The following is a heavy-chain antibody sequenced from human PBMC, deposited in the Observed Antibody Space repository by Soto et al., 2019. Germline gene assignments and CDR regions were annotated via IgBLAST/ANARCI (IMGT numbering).Heavy chain of an antibody. D-gene: IGHD1-26*01. CDR3: AHSRLVGATVAFDI. V-gene: IGHV2-5*02. CDR2: IYWDDDK. J-gene: IGHJ3*02. Sequence: QITLKESGPTLVKPTQTLTLTCTFSGFSLSTSGVGVGWIRQPPGKALEWLALIYWDDDKRYSPSLKSRLTITKDTSKNQVVLTMTNTDAVDTATYYCAHSRLVGATVAFDIWGQGTMVTVSS. CDR1: GFSLSTSGVG.